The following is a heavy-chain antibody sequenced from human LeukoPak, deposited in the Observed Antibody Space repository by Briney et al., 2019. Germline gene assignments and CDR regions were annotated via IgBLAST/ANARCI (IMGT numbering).Heavy chain of an antibody. CDR2: ISSSSSYI. Sequence: GGSLGLSCAASGFTFSSYSMNWVRQAPGKGLEWVSSISSSSSYIYYAGSVKGRFTIARDNAISSLYLQMNSLRAEDTAVYYCARSSGTSYYYIMDVWGQGTTVTVSS. J-gene: IGHJ6*02. CDR3: ARSSGTSYYYIMDV. CDR1: GFTFSSYS. D-gene: IGHD1-7*01. V-gene: IGHV3-21*01.